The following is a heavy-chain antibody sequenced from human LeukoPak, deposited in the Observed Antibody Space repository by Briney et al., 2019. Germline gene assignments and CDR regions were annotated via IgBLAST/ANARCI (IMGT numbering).Heavy chain of an antibody. J-gene: IGHJ4*02. Sequence: GGSLRLSCAASGFTFSSYAMSWVRQAPGKGLEWVSTISGSGGSTYYADSVKGRFTISRDNSKNTLYLQMNSLRAEDTAVYHCAKDRWTVTIIGDFDYWDQGTLVTVSS. V-gene: IGHV3-23*01. CDR1: GFTFSSYA. D-gene: IGHD4-17*01. CDR2: ISGSGGST. CDR3: AKDRWTVTIIGDFDY.